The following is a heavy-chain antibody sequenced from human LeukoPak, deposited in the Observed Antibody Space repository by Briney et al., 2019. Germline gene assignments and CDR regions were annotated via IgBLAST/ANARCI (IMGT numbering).Heavy chain of an antibody. CDR3: ASPTFTIFGVVPKTSNWFDP. J-gene: IGHJ5*02. V-gene: IGHV3-30-3*01. Sequence: GGSLRLSCAASGFTFSSYAMHWVRQAPGKGLEWVAVISYDGSNKYYADSVKGRFTISRDNSKNTLYLQMNSLRAEDTAVYYCASPTFTIFGVVPKTSNWFDPWGQGTLVTVSS. CDR1: GFTFSSYA. D-gene: IGHD3-3*01. CDR2: ISYDGSNK.